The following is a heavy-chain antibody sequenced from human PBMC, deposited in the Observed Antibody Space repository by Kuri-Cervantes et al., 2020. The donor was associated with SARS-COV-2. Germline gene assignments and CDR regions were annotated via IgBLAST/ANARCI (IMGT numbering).Heavy chain of an antibody. V-gene: IGHV1-69*06. CDR1: GGTFSSYA. J-gene: IGHJ4*02. CDR2: ITPIFGTA. CDR3: ASKRGIGTPFDY. D-gene: IGHD1-1*01. Sequence: SVKVSCKASGGTFSSYAISWARQAPGQGLEWMGGITPIFGTANYAQKFQGRVTITADKSTSTAYMELSSLRSEDTAVYYCASKRGIGTPFDYWGQGTLVTVSS.